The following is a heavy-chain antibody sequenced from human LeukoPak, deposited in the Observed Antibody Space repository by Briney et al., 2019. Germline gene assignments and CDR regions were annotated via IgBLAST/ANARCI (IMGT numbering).Heavy chain of an antibody. J-gene: IGHJ2*01. D-gene: IGHD3-10*01. CDR2: IKHSGNN. Sequence: PSETLSLTCAVHGGSFSGYYWSWIRQPPGKGLEWIGEIKHSGNNYHNPSLKSRVTISVDTSKKQISLKVSSVTAADTAVYYCARIYASGSFDWYFDVWGRGSLVTVSS. CDR1: GGSFSGYY. V-gene: IGHV4-34*01. CDR3: ARIYASGSFDWYFDV.